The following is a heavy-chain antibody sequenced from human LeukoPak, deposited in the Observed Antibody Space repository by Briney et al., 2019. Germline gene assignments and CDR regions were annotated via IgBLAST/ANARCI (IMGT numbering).Heavy chain of an antibody. D-gene: IGHD6-13*01. V-gene: IGHV4-39*07. CDR1: GGSISSRTYF. CDR3: ARDRGHYSSSWYTWFDP. Sequence: SETLSLTCTVSGGSISSRTYFWGWIRQPPGGTLGWIGSLYYTGDTYYNPSLSSRVAMSIDTSNNQFSLKLSSLTAADTAVYYCARDRGHYSSSWYTWFDPWGQGILVTVSS. CDR2: LYYTGDT. J-gene: IGHJ5*02.